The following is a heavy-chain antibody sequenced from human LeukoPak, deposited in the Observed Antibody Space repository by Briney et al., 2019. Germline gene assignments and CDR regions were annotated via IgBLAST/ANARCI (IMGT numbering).Heavy chain of an antibody. V-gene: IGHV3-21*01. CDR2: ISSSSSYI. CDR1: GFTFSSYS. D-gene: IGHD5-18*01. Sequence: KPGGSLRLSCAASGFTFSSYSMNWVRQAPGKGLEWVSSISSSSSYIYYADSVKGRFTISRDNAKNSLYLQMNSLRAEDTAVYYCAREGHSYGHFDYWGQGTLVTVSS. J-gene: IGHJ4*02. CDR3: AREGHSYGHFDY.